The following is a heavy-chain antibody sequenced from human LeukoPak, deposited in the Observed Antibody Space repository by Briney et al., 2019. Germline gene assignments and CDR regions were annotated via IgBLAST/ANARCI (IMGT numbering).Heavy chain of an antibody. Sequence: PGGSLRLSCAASGFTFSRYDMHWVRQAAGKGLEWVSAITIAGDTYYPGSVKGRFTISRGNAKNSLYLQMNSLRAGDTAVYYCARTTVTTGPYWYFDLWGRGTLVTVSS. D-gene: IGHD4-17*01. CDR2: ITIAGDT. V-gene: IGHV3-13*01. CDR3: ARTTVTTGPYWYFDL. J-gene: IGHJ2*01. CDR1: GFTFSRYD.